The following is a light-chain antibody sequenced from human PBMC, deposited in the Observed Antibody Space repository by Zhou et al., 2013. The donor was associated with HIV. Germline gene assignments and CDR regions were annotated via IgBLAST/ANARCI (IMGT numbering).Light chain of an antibody. Sequence: EIVLTQSPGTLSLSPGERATLSCRASQSVSSSYLAWYQQKPGQAPRLLIYGASSRATGIPDRFSGSGSGTDFTLTISRLEPEDFAVYYCQQYASSVTFGPGTRVDF. J-gene: IGKJ3*01. CDR3: QQYASSVT. CDR1: QSVSSSY. CDR2: GAS. V-gene: IGKV3-20*01.